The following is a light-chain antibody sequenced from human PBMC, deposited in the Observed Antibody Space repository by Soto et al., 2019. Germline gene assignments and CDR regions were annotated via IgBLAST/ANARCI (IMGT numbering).Light chain of an antibody. V-gene: IGLV2-8*01. Sequence: QSVLTQPPSASGSPGQSVTISCTGTSSDVGGYNFVSWYQQHPGKAPKLMIYEVDKRPSGVPNRFSGSKSGNTASLTVSGLQAEDEADYYCSSNAGNYNRYVFGTGTKLTVL. CDR3: SSNAGNYNRYV. CDR2: EVD. J-gene: IGLJ1*01. CDR1: SSDVGGYNF.